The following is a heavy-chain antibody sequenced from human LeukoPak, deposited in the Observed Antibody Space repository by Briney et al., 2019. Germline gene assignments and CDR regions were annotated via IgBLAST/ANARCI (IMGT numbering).Heavy chain of an antibody. J-gene: IGHJ4*02. D-gene: IGHD6-19*01. V-gene: IGHV3-30*03. CDR2: IASDGGAK. CDR1: GFSFSNHG. CDR3: AREATWGQWYFDH. Sequence: PGGSQRLSCVASGFSFSNHGMHWVRQAPGKGLEWVSVIASDGGAKFYADSVKGRFTLSRDNPKNMFFLQMNLLTVEDTAIYYCAREATWGQWYFDHWGQGTPVTVSS.